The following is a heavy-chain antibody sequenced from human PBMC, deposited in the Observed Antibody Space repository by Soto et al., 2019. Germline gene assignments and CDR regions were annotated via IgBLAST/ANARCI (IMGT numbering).Heavy chain of an antibody. Sequence: SVKVSCKASGGTFSSYAISWVRQAPGQGLEWMGGIIPIFGTANYAQKFQGRVTITADESTSTAYMELSSLRPEDTAVYYCARAREYSSSSGPGFDYWGQGTLVTVSS. V-gene: IGHV1-69*13. CDR2: IIPIFGTA. CDR3: ARAREYSSSSGPGFDY. D-gene: IGHD6-6*01. CDR1: GGTFSSYA. J-gene: IGHJ4*02.